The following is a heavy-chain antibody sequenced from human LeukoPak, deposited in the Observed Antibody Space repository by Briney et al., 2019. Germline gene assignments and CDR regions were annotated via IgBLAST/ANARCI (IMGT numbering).Heavy chain of an antibody. V-gene: IGHV3-21*01. D-gene: IGHD3-10*02. Sequence: GGSLRLSCAASGFTVSSNYMSWVRQAPGKGLEWVSSITTTGTYIFYGDSVKGRFTVSRDNTKNSLYLQIDSLRAEDTAVYYCAELGITMIGGVWGKGTTVTISS. CDR3: AELGITMIGGV. CDR2: ITTTGTYI. J-gene: IGHJ6*04. CDR1: GFTVSSNY.